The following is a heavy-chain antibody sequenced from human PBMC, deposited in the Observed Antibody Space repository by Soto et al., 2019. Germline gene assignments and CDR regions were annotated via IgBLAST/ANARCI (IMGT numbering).Heavy chain of an antibody. V-gene: IGHV4-59*01. CDR3: ARYAWPSAYNWFDP. D-gene: IGHD2-2*01. J-gene: IGHJ5*02. CDR1: GGSISSYY. CDR2: IYYSGST. Sequence: ETLSLTCTVSGGSISSYYWSWIRQPPGKGLEWIGYIYYSGSTNYNPSLKSRVTISVDTSKNQFSLKLSSVTAADTAVYYCARYAWPSAYNWFDPWGQGTLVTVSS.